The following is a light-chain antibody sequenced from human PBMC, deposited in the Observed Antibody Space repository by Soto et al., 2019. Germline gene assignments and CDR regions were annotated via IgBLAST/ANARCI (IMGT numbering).Light chain of an antibody. CDR3: SSYTSSSPYVV. V-gene: IGLV2-14*01. J-gene: IGLJ2*01. CDR2: DVT. CDR1: SSDVGGYNY. Sequence: QSALTQPASVSGSPGQSITISCTGTSSDVGGYNYVSWYQQHPGTAPKLMIYDVTNRPSGVSNRFSGSKSGNTASLTISGLQVEDEADYYCSSYTSSSPYVVFGGGTKLTVL.